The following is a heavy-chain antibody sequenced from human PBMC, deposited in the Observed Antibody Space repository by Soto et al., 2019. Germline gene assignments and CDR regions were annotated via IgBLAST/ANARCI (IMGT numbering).Heavy chain of an antibody. CDR2: ISGSGGST. Sequence: GGSLRLSCAASGFTFSSYAMSWVRQAPGKGLEWVSAISGSGGSTYYADSVKGRFTISRDNSKNTLYLQMNSLRAEDTAVYYCAKDLRSIVAVTAAELAAAAGMDVWGQGTKVTVYS. J-gene: IGHJ6*02. V-gene: IGHV3-23*01. D-gene: IGHD2-2*01. CDR3: AKDLRSIVAVTAAELAAAAGMDV. CDR1: GFTFSSYA.